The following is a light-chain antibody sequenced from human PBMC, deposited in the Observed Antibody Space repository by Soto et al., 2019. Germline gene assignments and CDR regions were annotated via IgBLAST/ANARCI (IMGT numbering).Light chain of an antibody. CDR3: QTWGTGHWV. V-gene: IGLV4-69*01. Sequence: QAVVTQSPSASASLGASVKLTCTLSSGHSSYAIAWYQQQPEKGPRYLMKLNSDGSHSKGDGIPDRFSGSSSGAERYLTISRLQSEDEADYYCQTWGTGHWVFGGGTKLTVL. CDR2: LNSDGSH. CDR1: SGHSSYA. J-gene: IGLJ3*02.